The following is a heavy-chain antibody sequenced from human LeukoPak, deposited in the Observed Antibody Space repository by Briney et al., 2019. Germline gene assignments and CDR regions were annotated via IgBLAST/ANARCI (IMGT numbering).Heavy chain of an antibody. CDR1: GFTFSGSA. V-gene: IGHV3-73*01. CDR3: TSSEYYYDSSGLGRHYYYYMDV. CDR2: IRSKANSYAT. D-gene: IGHD3-22*01. Sequence: GGSLRLSCAASGFTFSGSAMHWVRQASGKGLEWVGRIRSKANSYATAYAASVKGRFTISRDDSKNTAYLQMNSLKTEDTAVYYCTSSEYYYDSSGLGRHYYYYMDVWGKGTTVTISS. J-gene: IGHJ6*03.